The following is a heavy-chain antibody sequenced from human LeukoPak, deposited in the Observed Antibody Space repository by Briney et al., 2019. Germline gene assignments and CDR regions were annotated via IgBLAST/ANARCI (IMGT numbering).Heavy chain of an antibody. Sequence: GGSLRLSCAASGFTFSSYGMHWVRQAPSKGLEWVAVISYDGSNKYYADSVKGRFTISRDNSKNTLYLQMNSLRAEDTAVYYCAKDHTVTKSLAPLYGMDVWGQGTTVTVSS. D-gene: IGHD4-17*01. J-gene: IGHJ6*02. V-gene: IGHV3-30*18. CDR1: GFTFSSYG. CDR3: AKDHTVTKSLAPLYGMDV. CDR2: ISYDGSNK.